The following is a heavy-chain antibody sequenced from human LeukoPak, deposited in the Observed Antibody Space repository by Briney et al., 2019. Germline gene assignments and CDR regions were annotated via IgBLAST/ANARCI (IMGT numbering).Heavy chain of an antibody. CDR3: ARLRRGDILTGYALLFDY. CDR2: IYYSGST. J-gene: IGHJ4*02. D-gene: IGHD3-9*01. V-gene: IGHV4-39*07. CDR1: GGSISSSSYY. Sequence: SETLSLTCTVSGGSISSSSYYWGWIRQPPGKGLEWIGSIYYSGSTYYNPSLKSRVTISVDTSKNQFSLKLSSVTAADTAVYYCARLRRGDILTGYALLFDYWGQGTLVTVSS.